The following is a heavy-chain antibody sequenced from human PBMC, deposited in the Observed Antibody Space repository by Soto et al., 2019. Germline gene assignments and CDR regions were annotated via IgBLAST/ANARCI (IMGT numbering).Heavy chain of an antibody. CDR1: GFTFSSYA. Sequence: PGGSLRLSCAASGFTFSSYAMSWVRQAPGKGLEWVSAISGSGGSTYYADSVKGRFTISRDNSKNTLYLQMNSLRAEDTAVYYCAKDLDYDFWSGYSTAHWFDPWSQGTLVTVSS. CDR3: AKDLDYDFWSGYSTAHWFDP. V-gene: IGHV3-23*01. J-gene: IGHJ5*02. CDR2: ISGSGGST. D-gene: IGHD3-3*01.